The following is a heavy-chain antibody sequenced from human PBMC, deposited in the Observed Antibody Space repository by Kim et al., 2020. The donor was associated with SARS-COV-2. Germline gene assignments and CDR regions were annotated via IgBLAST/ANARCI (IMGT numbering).Heavy chain of an antibody. J-gene: IGHJ6*02. D-gene: IGHD2-2*01. CDR2: ISAYNGNT. CDR3: ARDLRVPAARYYYYYGMDV. V-gene: IGHV1-18*01. Sequence: ASVKVSCKASGYTFTSYGISWVRQAPGQGLEWMGWISAYNGNTNYAQKLQGRVTMTTDTSTSTAYMQLRSLRSDDTAVYYCARDLRVPAARYYYYYGMDVWGQGTTVTVSS. CDR1: GYTFTSYG.